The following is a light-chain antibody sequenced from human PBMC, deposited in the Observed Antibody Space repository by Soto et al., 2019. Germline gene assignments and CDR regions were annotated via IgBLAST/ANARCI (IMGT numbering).Light chain of an antibody. CDR2: DAS. CDR1: QSISRTY. Sequence: IMMTQSPGTLSLSPGERATLSCRASQSISRTYLAWYQQKPVQAPRLLIYDASRRATGIPARFSGSVSGTEFTLTISSLESEDFAVYYCQQRNSWPPTFTFGQGTRLEI. J-gene: IGKJ5*01. V-gene: IGKV3D-20*02. CDR3: QQRNSWPPTFT.